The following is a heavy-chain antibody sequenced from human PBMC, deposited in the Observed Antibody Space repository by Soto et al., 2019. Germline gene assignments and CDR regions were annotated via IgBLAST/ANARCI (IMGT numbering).Heavy chain of an antibody. CDR2: ISGSGGST. J-gene: IGHJ4*02. CDR3: AKGVRHSSRACYFDY. CDR1: GFTFSSYA. Sequence: HPGGSLRLSCAASGFTFSSYAMSWVRQAPGKGLEWVSAISGSGGSTYYADSVKGRFTISRDNSKNTLYLQMNSPRAEDTAVYYCAKGVRHSSRACYFDYRGQGTLVTVSS. D-gene: IGHD5-18*01. V-gene: IGHV3-23*01.